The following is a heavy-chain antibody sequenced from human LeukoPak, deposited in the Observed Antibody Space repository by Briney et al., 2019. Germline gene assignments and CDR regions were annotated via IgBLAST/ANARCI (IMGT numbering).Heavy chain of an antibody. J-gene: IGHJ4*02. V-gene: IGHV4-30-2*01. D-gene: IGHD3-22*01. CDR3: ARAEGYYYALVY. Sequence: PSQTLSLTCAVSGGSISSGGYSWSWIRQPPGKGLEWIGYIYHSGSTYYNPSLKSRVTISVDRSKNRFSLKLSSVTAADTAVYYCARAEGYYYALVYWGQGTLVTVSS. CDR1: GGSISSGGYS. CDR2: IYHSGST.